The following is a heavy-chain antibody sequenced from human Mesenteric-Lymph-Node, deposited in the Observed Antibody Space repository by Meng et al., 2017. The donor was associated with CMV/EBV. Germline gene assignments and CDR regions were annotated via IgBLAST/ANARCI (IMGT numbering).Heavy chain of an antibody. CDR3: AREPRYSGSYYFDY. V-gene: IGHV3-20*04. J-gene: IGHJ4*02. D-gene: IGHD5-12*01. CDR2: INWDGGST. CDR1: GGSFSDYY. Sequence: ETLSLTCAVYGGSFSDYYWTWIRQLPGKGLEWLSGINWDGGSTWSADSVKGRFTISRDNAKNSLYLKMNSLRAEDTALYYCAREPRYSGSYYFDYWGQGTLVTVSS.